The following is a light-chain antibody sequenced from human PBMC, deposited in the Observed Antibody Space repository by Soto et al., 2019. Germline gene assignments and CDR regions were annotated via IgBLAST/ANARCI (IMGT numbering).Light chain of an antibody. CDR2: LGS. Sequence: DIVVTQSPLSLPVTPGEPASISCRSSQSLLHSNGYNYLDWYLQKPGQSPQLLIYLGSNRASGVPDRFSGSGSGTDFTLKISRVEAEDVRVYYCMQALQTPYTFGQGTKLEIK. CDR1: QSLLHSNGYNY. V-gene: IGKV2-28*01. CDR3: MQALQTPYT. J-gene: IGKJ2*01.